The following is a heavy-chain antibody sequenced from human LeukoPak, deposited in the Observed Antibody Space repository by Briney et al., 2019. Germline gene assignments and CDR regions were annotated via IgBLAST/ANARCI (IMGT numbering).Heavy chain of an antibody. V-gene: IGHV4-38-2*01. Sequence: SETLSLTCAVSGYSISSGYYWGWIRQPPGKGLEWIGSIYHSGSTYYNPSLKSRVTISVDTSKNQVSLKLSSVTAADTAVYYCASHGDYGYYYYYMDVWGKGTTVTVSS. D-gene: IGHD4-17*01. CDR2: IYHSGST. CDR3: ASHGDYGYYYYYMDV. J-gene: IGHJ6*03. CDR1: GYSISSGYY.